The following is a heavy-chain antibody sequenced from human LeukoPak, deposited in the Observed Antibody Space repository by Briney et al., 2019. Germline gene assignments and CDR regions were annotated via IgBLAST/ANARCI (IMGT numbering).Heavy chain of an antibody. J-gene: IGHJ4*02. V-gene: IGHV4-4*07. CDR3: ARELKCSGGSCYYVFDY. D-gene: IGHD2-15*01. CDR1: GGSFSGYY. CDR2: IYTSGST. Sequence: SETLSLACAVYGGSFSGYYWSWIRQPAGKGLEWIGRIYTSGSTNYNPSLKSRVTMSVDTSKNQFSLKLSSVTAADTAVYYCARELKCSGGSCYYVFDYWGQGTLVTVSS.